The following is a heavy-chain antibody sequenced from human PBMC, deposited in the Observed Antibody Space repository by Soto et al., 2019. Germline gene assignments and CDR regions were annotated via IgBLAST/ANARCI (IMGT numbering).Heavy chain of an antibody. V-gene: IGHV4-59*01. CDR1: GVSISSYY. CDR2: IYYSGST. Sequence: SETLSLTCTVSGVSISSYYWSWIRQPPGKGLEWIGYIYYSGSTNYNPSLKSRVTISVDTSKNQFSLKLSSVTAADTAVYYCARDSPRNFRMFDYWGQGTLVTVSS. CDR3: ARDSPRNFRMFDY. J-gene: IGHJ4*02.